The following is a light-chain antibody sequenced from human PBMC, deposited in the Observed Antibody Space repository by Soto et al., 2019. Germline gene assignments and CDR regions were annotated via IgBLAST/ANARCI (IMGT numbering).Light chain of an antibody. CDR3: QQYGSSL. CDR2: GAS. J-gene: IGKJ3*01. CDR1: QSASSSY. Sequence: EIVLTQSPGTLSLSPGERATLSCRASQSASSSYLAWYQQKPGQAPRLLIYGASSRATGIPDRFSGSGSGTDFTLTISRLEPEDFAVYYCQQYGSSLFGPGTKVDIK. V-gene: IGKV3-20*01.